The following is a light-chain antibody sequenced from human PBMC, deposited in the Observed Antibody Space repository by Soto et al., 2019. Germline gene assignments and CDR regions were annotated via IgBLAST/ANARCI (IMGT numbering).Light chain of an antibody. CDR2: KAS. Sequence: DIQMTQSPSTLSASVGDRVTITCRASQNINVWLAWYQRKPGKAPKLLIHKASSLDSRVPSRFSGSGSGTEFTLTISSLQPDDFATYYCQQYDYYLYTFGQGTKREIK. CDR1: QNINVW. V-gene: IGKV1-5*03. J-gene: IGKJ2*01. CDR3: QQYDYYLYT.